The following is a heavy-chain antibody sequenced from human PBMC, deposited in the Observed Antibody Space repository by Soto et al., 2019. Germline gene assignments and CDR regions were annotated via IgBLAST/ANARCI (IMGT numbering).Heavy chain of an antibody. J-gene: IGHJ3*02. V-gene: IGHV1-69*13. Sequence: ASVKVSCKASGGTFSSYAISWVRQAPGQGLEWMGGIIPIFGTANYAQKFQGRVTITADESTSTAYMELSSLRSEDTAVYYCARDLHYYGSGSHYRDAFDIWGQGTMVTVSS. CDR1: GGTFSSYA. D-gene: IGHD3-10*01. CDR2: IIPIFGTA. CDR3: ARDLHYYGSGSHYRDAFDI.